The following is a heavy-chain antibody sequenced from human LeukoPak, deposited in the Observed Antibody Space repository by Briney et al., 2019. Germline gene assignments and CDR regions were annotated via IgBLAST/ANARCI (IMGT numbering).Heavy chain of an antibody. CDR1: GFTFSSYW. CDR3: ARDLGVEYSSSPDAFDI. D-gene: IGHD6-6*01. Sequence: PGGSLRLSCAASGFTFSSYWMSWVRQAPGKGLEWVANIKQDGSEKYYVDSVKGRFTISRDNAKNSLYLQMNSLGAEDTAVYYCARDLGVEYSSSPDAFDIWGQGTMVTVSS. V-gene: IGHV3-7*01. CDR2: IKQDGSEK. J-gene: IGHJ3*02.